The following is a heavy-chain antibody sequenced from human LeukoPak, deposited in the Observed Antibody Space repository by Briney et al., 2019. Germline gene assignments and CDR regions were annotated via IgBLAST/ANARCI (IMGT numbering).Heavy chain of an antibody. CDR3: ASSEGPCQYYYYGMDV. Sequence: RSGESLKISCKGSGYSFTSYWIGWVRQMPGKGLEWMGIIYPGDSDTRYSPSFQGQVTISADKSISTAYLQWSSLKASDTAMYYCASSEGPCQYYYYGMDVWGQGTAVTVSS. CDR2: IYPGDSDT. J-gene: IGHJ6*02. V-gene: IGHV5-51*01. CDR1: GYSFTSYW.